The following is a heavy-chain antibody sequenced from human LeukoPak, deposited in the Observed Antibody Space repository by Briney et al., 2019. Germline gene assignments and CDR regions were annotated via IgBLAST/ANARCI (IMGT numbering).Heavy chain of an antibody. Sequence: GGSLRLSCAASGFTVSSNYMSWVRQAPGKGLEWVSIIYSGGGTYYANSVKGRFTISRDNSENTLYLQMNSLRAEDTAVYYCARGGNGPFYFWGQGTLVTVSS. CDR2: IYSGGGT. V-gene: IGHV3-53*01. CDR1: GFTVSSNY. J-gene: IGHJ4*02. CDR3: ARGGNGPFYF. D-gene: IGHD3-16*01.